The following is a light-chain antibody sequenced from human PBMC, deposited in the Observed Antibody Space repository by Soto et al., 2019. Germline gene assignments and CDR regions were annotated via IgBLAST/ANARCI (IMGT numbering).Light chain of an antibody. CDR3: MQALQGPPT. CDR1: QSLLHRDGYSC. J-gene: IGKJ4*01. Sequence: IVMTQSPLSLPVTPGESASISCTSSQSLLHRDGYSCLDWYLQKPGQSPQLLIHMGSIRASGVPDRFSGSGSGTDSTLRISRVEAEDVGIYYCMQALQGPPTFGGGTKVEIK. V-gene: IGKV2-28*01. CDR2: MGS.